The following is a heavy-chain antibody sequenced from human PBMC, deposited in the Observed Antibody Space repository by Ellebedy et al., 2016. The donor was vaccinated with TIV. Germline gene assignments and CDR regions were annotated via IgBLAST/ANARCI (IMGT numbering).Heavy chain of an antibody. CDR2: IIPILGIA. V-gene: IGHV1-69*04. Sequence: AASVKVSCKASGGTFSRHVISWVRQAPGQGLEWMGRIIPILGIANYAQKFQGRVTITADKSTSTAYMELSSLRSEDTAVYYCAREPSGVSWYDSSWFDPWGQGTLVTVSS. J-gene: IGHJ5*02. CDR3: AREPSGVSWYDSSWFDP. D-gene: IGHD2-15*01. CDR1: GGTFSRHV.